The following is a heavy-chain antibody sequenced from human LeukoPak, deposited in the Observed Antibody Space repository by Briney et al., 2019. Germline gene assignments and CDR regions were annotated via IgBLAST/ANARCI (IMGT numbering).Heavy chain of an antibody. CDR3: ARAQSYSDYPWYFDY. Sequence: GGSLRLSCAASGFTFSSYGMHWVRQAPGKGLEWVAVIWYDGSNKYYADSVKGRFTISRDNSKNTLYLQMNSLRAEDTAVYYCARAQSYSDYPWYFDYWGQGTLVTVSS. V-gene: IGHV3-33*01. CDR1: GFTFSSYG. J-gene: IGHJ4*02. D-gene: IGHD4-11*01. CDR2: IWYDGSNK.